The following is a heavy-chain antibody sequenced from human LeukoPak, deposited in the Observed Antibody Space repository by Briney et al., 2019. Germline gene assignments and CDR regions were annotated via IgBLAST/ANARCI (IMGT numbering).Heavy chain of an antibody. D-gene: IGHD2-21*02. V-gene: IGHV1-18*01. J-gene: IGHJ6*03. Sequence: GASVKVSCKASGYTFTSYGISWVRQAPGQGLEWMGWISAYNGNTNYAQKLQGRVTMTTDTSTSTAYMELRSLRSDDTAVYYCARGVLAYCGGDCSGFMDVWGKGTTVTVSS. CDR2: ISAYNGNT. CDR1: GYTFTSYG. CDR3: ARGVLAYCGGDCSGFMDV.